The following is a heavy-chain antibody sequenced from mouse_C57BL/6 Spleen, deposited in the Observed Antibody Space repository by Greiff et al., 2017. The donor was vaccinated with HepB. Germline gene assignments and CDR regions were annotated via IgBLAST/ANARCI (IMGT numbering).Heavy chain of an antibody. CDR1: GFNIKDDY. D-gene: IGHD1-1*01. Sequence: EVQLQESGAELVRPGASVKLSCTASGFNIKDDYMHWVKQRPEQGLEWIGWIDPENGDTEYASKFQGKATITADTSSNTAYLQLSSLPSKDTAVYYCTPTVVATPAWFAYWGQGTLVTVSA. CDR2: IDPENGDT. V-gene: IGHV14-4*01. J-gene: IGHJ3*01. CDR3: TPTVVATPAWFAY.